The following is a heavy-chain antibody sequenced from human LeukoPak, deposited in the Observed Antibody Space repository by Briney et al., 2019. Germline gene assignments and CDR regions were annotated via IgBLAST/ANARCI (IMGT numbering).Heavy chain of an antibody. D-gene: IGHD1-26*01. V-gene: IGHV4-4*07. Sequence: SETLSLTCTVSGASISSHYWSWIRQPAGKGLEWIGRIYTSGSTNYNPSLKSRVTISVDTSKNQFSLKLSSVTAADTAVYYCARSGSYRGYFDYWGQGTLVTVSS. J-gene: IGHJ4*02. CDR1: GASISSHY. CDR3: ARSGSYRGYFDY. CDR2: IYTSGST.